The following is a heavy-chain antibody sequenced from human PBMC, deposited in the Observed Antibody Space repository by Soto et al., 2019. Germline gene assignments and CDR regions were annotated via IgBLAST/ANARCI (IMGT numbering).Heavy chain of an antibody. V-gene: IGHV4-59*01. CDR2: IYYSGST. CDR3: ARASEQLVPASLDY. D-gene: IGHD6-6*01. Sequence: SETLSLTCTVSGGSISSYYWSWSRQPPGKGLEWIGYIYYSGSTNYNPSLKSRVTISVDTSKNQFSLKLSSVTAADTAVYYCARASEQLVPASLDYWGQGTLVTVSS. J-gene: IGHJ4*02. CDR1: GGSISSYY.